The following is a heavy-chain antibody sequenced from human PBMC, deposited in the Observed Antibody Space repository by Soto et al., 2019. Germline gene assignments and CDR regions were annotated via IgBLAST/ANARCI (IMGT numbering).Heavy chain of an antibody. Sequence: QITLKESGPTLVRPAQTLTLTCGFSGFSLSSYGMGVAWIRQPPGKALEWLSLIYWDDDKRYSPSLKDRLAISKDTCSNQVVLTITNMHPADTATYFCAHAGDYDLLTFDHWGPGTLVTVSS. CDR2: IYWDDDK. D-gene: IGHD4-17*01. CDR1: GFSLSSYGMG. CDR3: AHAGDYDLLTFDH. J-gene: IGHJ4*02. V-gene: IGHV2-5*02.